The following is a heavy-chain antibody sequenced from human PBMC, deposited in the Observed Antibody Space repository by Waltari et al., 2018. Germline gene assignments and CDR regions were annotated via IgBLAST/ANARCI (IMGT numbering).Heavy chain of an antibody. Sequence: EVQLVESGGGLVKPGGSLRLSCAASGFTFSSDSMNWVRQAPGKGLGWVSSISSSSSYIYYADSVKGRFTISRDNAKNSLYLQMNSLRAEDTAVYYCARDHGVAAAGTVYWGQGTLVTVSS. D-gene: IGHD6-13*01. CDR2: ISSSSSYI. CDR3: ARDHGVAAAGTVY. CDR1: GFTFSSDS. V-gene: IGHV3-21*03. J-gene: IGHJ4*02.